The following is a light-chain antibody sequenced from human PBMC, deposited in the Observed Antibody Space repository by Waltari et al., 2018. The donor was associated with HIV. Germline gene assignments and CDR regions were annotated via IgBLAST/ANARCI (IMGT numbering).Light chain of an antibody. J-gene: IGKJ5*01. V-gene: IGKV3-15*01. CDR1: QSVSSN. Sequence: EIVMIQSPATLSVSPGERATLSCRASQSVSSNLAWYQHSPGQSPRLLIYGASTRANGIPGRFSGSGSGTEFTLTISSLQSEDFAVYYCQQYDKWPRGTFGQGTRVEIK. CDR3: QQYDKWPRGT. CDR2: GAS.